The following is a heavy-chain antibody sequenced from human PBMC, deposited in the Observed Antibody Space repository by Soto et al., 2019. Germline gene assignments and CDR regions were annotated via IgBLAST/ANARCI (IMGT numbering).Heavy chain of an antibody. V-gene: IGHV1-24*01. CDR3: ATSQGYYDSSGYYYYGMDV. D-gene: IGHD3-22*01. CDR1: GYTLTELS. Sequence: ASVKVSCKVSGYTLTELSMHWVRQAPGKGLERMGGFDPEDGETIYAQKFQGRVTMTEDTSTDTAYMELSSLRSEDTSVYYCATSQGYYDSSGYYYYGMDVWGQGTTVTVSS. CDR2: FDPEDGET. J-gene: IGHJ6*02.